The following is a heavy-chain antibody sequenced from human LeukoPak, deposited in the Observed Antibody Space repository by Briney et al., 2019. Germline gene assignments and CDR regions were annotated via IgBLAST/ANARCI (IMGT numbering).Heavy chain of an antibody. J-gene: IGHJ4*02. D-gene: IGHD1/OR15-1a*01. Sequence: ESGGSLRLSCAASGFTFSSRAMSWVRQAPGKRLEWVSSISDSGGSTYYADSVKGRITISRDNSENTLYLQMDSLRAGDTAVYYCAKAGNTAWTAVDCWGQRTLVTVSS. CDR3: AKAGNTAWTAVDC. V-gene: IGHV3-23*01. CDR2: ISDSGGST. CDR1: GFTFSSRA.